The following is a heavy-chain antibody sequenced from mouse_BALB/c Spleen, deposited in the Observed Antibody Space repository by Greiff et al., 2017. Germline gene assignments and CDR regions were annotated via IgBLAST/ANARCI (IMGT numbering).Heavy chain of an antibody. V-gene: IGHV1-54*01. CDR2: INPGSGGT. CDR1: GYAFTNYL. D-gene: IGHD1-2*01. Sequence: QVQLQQSGAELVRPGTSVKVSCKASGYAFTNYLIEWVKQRPGQGLEWIGVINPGSGGTNYNEKFKGKATLTADKSSSTAYMQLSSLTSDDSAVYFCAYYGHAYWGQGTLVTVSA. CDR3: AYYGHAY. J-gene: IGHJ3*01.